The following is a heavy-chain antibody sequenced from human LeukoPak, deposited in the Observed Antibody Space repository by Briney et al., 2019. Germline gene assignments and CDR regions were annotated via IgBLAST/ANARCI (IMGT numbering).Heavy chain of an antibody. CDR1: GGSISSGSDY. V-gene: IGHV4-61*02. J-gene: IGHJ5*02. CDR2: IYTSGST. D-gene: IGHD6-6*01. Sequence: SETLSLTCTVSGGSISSGSDYWGWIRQPAGKGLEWIGRIYTSGSTNYNPALKSRVTMSLDTSKNQFSLKLSSVTAADTAVYYCARDLEYNSFNWFDPWGQGTLVTVSS. CDR3: ARDLEYNSFNWFDP.